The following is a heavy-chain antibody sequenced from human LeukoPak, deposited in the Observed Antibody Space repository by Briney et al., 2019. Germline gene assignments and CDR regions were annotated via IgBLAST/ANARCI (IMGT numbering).Heavy chain of an antibody. Sequence: SGPALVKPTETPTLTCTFSGFSLSTSGMCVSWIRQPPGKALQWLARIDWDDDKYYSTSLETRLTISKDTSKNQVVLTMTKMDPVDTATYYCARMTAGYSSGWFAFDIWGQGTMVTVSS. CDR1: GFSLSTSGMC. J-gene: IGHJ3*02. D-gene: IGHD6-19*01. CDR2: IDWDDDK. CDR3: ARMTAGYSSGWFAFDI. V-gene: IGHV2-70*11.